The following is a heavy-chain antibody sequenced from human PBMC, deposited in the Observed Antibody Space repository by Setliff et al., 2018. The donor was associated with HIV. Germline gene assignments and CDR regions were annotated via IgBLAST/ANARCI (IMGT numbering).Heavy chain of an antibody. V-gene: IGHV4-34*01. CDR1: GGSFSAYH. D-gene: IGHD3-3*01. Sequence: SETLSLTCAVYGGSFSAYHWSWIRQTPGKGLEWLGEINHSGSTAYNLALESRVSMSIGTSKNQFPLKLTSVTAADTAIYYCARGRDYTGSWFRPFYLDFWGHGNLVTVS. CDR2: INHSGST. J-gene: IGHJ4*01. CDR3: ARGRDYTGSWFRPFYLDF.